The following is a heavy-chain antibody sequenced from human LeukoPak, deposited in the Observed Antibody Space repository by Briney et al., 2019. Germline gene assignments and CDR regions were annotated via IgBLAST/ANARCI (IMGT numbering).Heavy chain of an antibody. Sequence: HPGGSLRLSCAASGFTASSNYMTWVRQAPGKGLEWVSYISSSGDTIYYADSVKGRFTISRDNAKKSLYLQMNSLRAEDTAVYYCARDRYGLRQWGQGTLVTVSS. J-gene: IGHJ4*02. D-gene: IGHD5-18*01. CDR2: ISSSGDTI. CDR1: GFTASSNY. CDR3: ARDRYGLRQ. V-gene: IGHV3-48*04.